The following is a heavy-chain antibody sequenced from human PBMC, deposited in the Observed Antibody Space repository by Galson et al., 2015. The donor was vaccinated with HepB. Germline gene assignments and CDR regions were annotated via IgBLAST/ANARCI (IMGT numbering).Heavy chain of an antibody. V-gene: IGHV1-18*01. Sequence: SVKVSCKVSGYTLTELSMHWVRQAPGQGLEWMGWISAYNSNTNYAQKLQGRVTMTTDTSTSTAYMELRSLRSDDTAVYYCAREYCGGDCYSHRGAFDIWGQGTMVTVSS. CDR2: ISAYNSNT. CDR3: AREYCGGDCYSHRGAFDI. D-gene: IGHD2-21*02. J-gene: IGHJ3*02. CDR1: GYTLTELS.